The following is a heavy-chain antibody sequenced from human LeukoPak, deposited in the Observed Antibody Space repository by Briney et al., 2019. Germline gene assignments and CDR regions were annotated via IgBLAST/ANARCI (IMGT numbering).Heavy chain of an antibody. V-gene: IGHV1-2*02. Sequence: ASVKVSCKASGYTFTGYYMHWVRQAPGQGLEWMGWINPNSGGTNYAQKFQGRVTMTRDTSISTAYMELSRLRSDDTAVYYCASWGYDYVWGSYRGGDYWGQGTLVTVSS. J-gene: IGHJ4*02. CDR1: GYTFTGYY. D-gene: IGHD3-16*02. CDR3: ASWGYDYVWGSYRGGDY. CDR2: INPNSGGT.